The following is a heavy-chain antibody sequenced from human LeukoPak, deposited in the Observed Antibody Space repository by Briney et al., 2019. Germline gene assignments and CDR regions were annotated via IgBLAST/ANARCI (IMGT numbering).Heavy chain of an antibody. CDR3: AKDTRGLKPYYFDH. CDR1: GFTFRSYA. CDR2: LSDSGYGT. V-gene: IGHV3-23*01. Sequence: GGSLRLSCAASGFTFRSYAMNWVRQAPGKGLEGVSGLSDSGYGTYYADSVKGRFTISRDNSKNTLYLQMNSLRAEDTAVYYCAKDTRGLKPYYFDHWGQGIMVTVPS. J-gene: IGHJ4*02. D-gene: IGHD3-10*01.